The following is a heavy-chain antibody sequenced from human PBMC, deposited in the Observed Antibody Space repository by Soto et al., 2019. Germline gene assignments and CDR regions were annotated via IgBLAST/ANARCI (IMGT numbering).Heavy chain of an antibody. Sequence: ASVKVSCKVSGYTLTELSMHWVRQAPGKGLEWMGGFDPEDGETIYAQKFQGRVTMTEDTSTDTAYMELSSLRPEDTAVYYCATGYSSSSDAFDIWGQGTMVTVSS. D-gene: IGHD6-6*01. CDR1: GYTLTELS. V-gene: IGHV1-24*01. CDR3: ATGYSSSSDAFDI. CDR2: FDPEDGET. J-gene: IGHJ3*02.